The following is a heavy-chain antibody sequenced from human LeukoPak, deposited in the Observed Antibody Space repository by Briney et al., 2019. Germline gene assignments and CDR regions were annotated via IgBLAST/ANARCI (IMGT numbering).Heavy chain of an antibody. CDR1: GGSISSYY. CDR2: IYYSGST. Sequence: PSETLSLTCTVSGGSISSYYWGWIRQPPGKGLEWIGSIYYSGSTYYNPSLKSRVTISVDTSKNQFSLKLSSVTAADTAVYYCARRPFYYYDSSGRPFDYWGQGTLVTVSS. CDR3: ARRPFYYYDSSGRPFDY. D-gene: IGHD3-22*01. J-gene: IGHJ4*02. V-gene: IGHV4-39*01.